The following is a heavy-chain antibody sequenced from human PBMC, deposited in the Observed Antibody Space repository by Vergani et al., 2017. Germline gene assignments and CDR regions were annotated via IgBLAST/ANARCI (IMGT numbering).Heavy chain of an antibody. CDR2: IYYSGST. V-gene: IGHV4-30-4*08. CDR3: ARDSWTSELRGVYWFDT. J-gene: IGHJ5*02. CDR1: GGSITSGNYF. Sequence: QVQLQESGPGLVKPSQTLSLTCTVSGGSITSGNYFWSWIRQPPGKGLEWIGYIYYSGSTHYNPSLKSRVTISLDTSKNQLSLRMTSVTAADTAVYYCARDSWTSELRGVYWFDTWGQGTLVSVSS. D-gene: IGHD3-10*01.